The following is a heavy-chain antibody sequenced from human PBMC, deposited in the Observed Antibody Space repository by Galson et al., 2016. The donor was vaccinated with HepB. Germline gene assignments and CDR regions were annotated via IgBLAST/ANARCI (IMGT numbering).Heavy chain of an antibody. CDR2: TYYRSKWYN. V-gene: IGHV6-1*01. CDR1: GDSVSTNSVT. Sequence: CAISGDSVSTNSVTWNWIRQSPSRGLEWLGRTYYRSKWYNDYADFVKSIIAISPDTSKNQFSLQLNSVTPEDTAVYYCARDPGITVAGTGAFDIWGQGTMVIVSS. D-gene: IGHD6-19*01. CDR3: ARDPGITVAGTGAFDI. J-gene: IGHJ3*02.